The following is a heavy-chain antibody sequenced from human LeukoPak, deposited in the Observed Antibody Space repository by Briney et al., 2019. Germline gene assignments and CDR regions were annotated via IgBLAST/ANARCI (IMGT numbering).Heavy chain of an antibody. D-gene: IGHD3-10*01. J-gene: IGHJ2*01. V-gene: IGHV4-34*01. CDR3: ARSPTGDDL. Sequence: SETLSLTCAVYGGSFSGYYWSWIRQPPGKGLEWIGEIKHSGSTNYNPSLKSRVTISVDTSKNQFSLKLSSVTAADTAVYYCARSPTGDDLWGRGTLVTVSS. CDR2: IKHSGST. CDR1: GGSFSGYY.